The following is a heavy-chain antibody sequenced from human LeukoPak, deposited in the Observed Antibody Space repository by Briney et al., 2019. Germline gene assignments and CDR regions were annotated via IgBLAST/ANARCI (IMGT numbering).Heavy chain of an antibody. CDR2: ISSSSSYI. V-gene: IGHV3-21*01. J-gene: IGHJ2*01. CDR1: GFTFSSYS. CDR3: ARGSDYGDYGHYWYFDL. D-gene: IGHD4-17*01. Sequence: GGSLRLSCAASGFTFSSYSMNWVRQAPGKGLEWVSSISSSSSYIYYADSVKGRFTISRDNAKNSLYLQMNSLRAEDTAVYYCARGSDYGDYGHYWYFDLWGRGTLVTVSS.